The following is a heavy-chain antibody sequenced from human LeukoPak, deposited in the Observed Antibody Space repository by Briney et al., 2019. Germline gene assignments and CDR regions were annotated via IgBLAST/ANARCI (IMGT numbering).Heavy chain of an antibody. CDR1: GYTFTTYD. CDR2: MSPNNGHT. V-gene: IGHV1-8*01. CDR3: ARNPYGTGHFDP. Sequence: GASVKVSCKASGYTFTTYDINWVRQATGRGLEWLGWMSPNNGHTGYAQKFQGRVTLTRDTSINTAYMELSSLTSEDTAVYYCARNPYGTGHFDPWSQGSLVTVSS. D-gene: IGHD2-8*02. J-gene: IGHJ5*02.